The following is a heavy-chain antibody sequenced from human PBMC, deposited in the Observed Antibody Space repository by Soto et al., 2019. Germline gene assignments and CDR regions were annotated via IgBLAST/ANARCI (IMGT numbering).Heavy chain of an antibody. Sequence: SETLSLTCTVSGGSISSGDYYWSWIRQPPGKGLEWIGYIYYSGSTYYNPSLKSRVTISVDTSKNQFSLKLSSVTAADTAVYYCARGYVVVAASAYNWFDPWGQGTLVTVSS. V-gene: IGHV4-30-4*01. CDR2: IYYSGST. CDR3: ARGYVVVAASAYNWFDP. D-gene: IGHD2-15*01. CDR1: GGSISSGDYY. J-gene: IGHJ5*02.